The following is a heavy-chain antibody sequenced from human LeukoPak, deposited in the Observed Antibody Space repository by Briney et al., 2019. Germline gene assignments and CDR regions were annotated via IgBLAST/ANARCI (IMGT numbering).Heavy chain of an antibody. CDR2: ISWNSGSI. CDR1: GFTFDDYA. D-gene: IGHD3-22*01. Sequence: GGPLRLSCAASGFTFDDYAMHWVRQAPGKGLEWVSGISWNSGSIGYADSVKGRFTISRDNAKNSLYLQMNSLRAEDTALYYCAKDMSYDSSPGYYYYGMDVWGQGTTVTVSS. CDR3: AKDMSYDSSPGYYYYGMDV. J-gene: IGHJ6*02. V-gene: IGHV3-9*01.